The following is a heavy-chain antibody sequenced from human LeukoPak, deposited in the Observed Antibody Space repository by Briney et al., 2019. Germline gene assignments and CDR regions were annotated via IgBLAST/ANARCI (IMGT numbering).Heavy chain of an antibody. CDR1: GFTFSNYY. V-gene: IGHV3-11*01. J-gene: IGHJ1*01. D-gene: IGHD6-19*01. Sequence: GGSLRLSCAASGFTFSNYYVTWIRQAPGKGLQWISFISDSGNTIYYADSVEGRFTISRDNAKNSLYLQMHSLRAEDTAMYYCARSTLPGRSGRTEFFQHWGQGTLVTVSS. CDR2: ISDSGNTI. CDR3: ARSTLPGRSGRTEFFQH.